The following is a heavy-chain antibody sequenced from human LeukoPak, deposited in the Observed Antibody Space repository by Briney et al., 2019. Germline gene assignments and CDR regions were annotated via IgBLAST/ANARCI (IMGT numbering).Heavy chain of an antibody. D-gene: IGHD2-2*01. Sequence: ASVTVSFKASGYTFTDYYMHWVRQAPGQGREWMGWINTNSGGTNYAQKFQGRVTITRDTSISTSYMELSRLRSDDTAVYYCARATDIVVLPSAKAAFDYWGQGTLVTVSS. V-gene: IGHV1-2*02. CDR3: ARATDIVVLPSAKAAFDY. CDR1: GYTFTDYY. J-gene: IGHJ4*02. CDR2: INTNSGGT.